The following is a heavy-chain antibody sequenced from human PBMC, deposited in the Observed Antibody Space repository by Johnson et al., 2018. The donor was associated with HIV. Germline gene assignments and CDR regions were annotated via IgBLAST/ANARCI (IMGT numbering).Heavy chain of an antibody. CDR2: IKQDGSEK. V-gene: IGHV3-7*05. CDR3: ARDGSDVVGAPLQAFDI. CDR1: GFTFSRYC. D-gene: IGHD1-26*01. J-gene: IGHJ3*02. Sequence: VQLVESGGGLVQPGGSLRLSCAASGFTFSRYCMNWVRQTPGKGLEWVANIKQDGSEKYYVDSVKGRCTIPRDNAKNSLYLQMNSLRAEDTAVYYCARDGSDVVGAPLQAFDIWGQGTMVTVSS.